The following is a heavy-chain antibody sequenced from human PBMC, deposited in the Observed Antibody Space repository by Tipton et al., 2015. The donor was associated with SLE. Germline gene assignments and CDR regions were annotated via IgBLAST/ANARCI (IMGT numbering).Heavy chain of an antibody. D-gene: IGHD2-2*02. V-gene: IGHV4-59*01. CDR1: GDSISLNY. J-gene: IGHJ5*02. Sequence: TLSLTCTVSGDSISLNYWSWVRQPPGQGLEWIGNIFSDGTTNYSPSLKSRLTLSLDTSKNQFSLKLTSVITADTALYYCARDRGAYTNWFDPWGQGTPVTVSS. CDR3: ARDRGAYTNWFDP. CDR2: IFSDGTT.